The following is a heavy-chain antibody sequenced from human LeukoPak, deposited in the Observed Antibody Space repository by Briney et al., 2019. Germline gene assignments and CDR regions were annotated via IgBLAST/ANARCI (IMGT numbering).Heavy chain of an antibody. J-gene: IGHJ4*02. CDR1: GGSISSSSYC. V-gene: IGHV4-39*01. Sequence: SETLSLTCTVSGGSISSSSYCWGWIRQPPGKGLEWIGSIYYSGSTYYNLSLESRVTISVDTSKNQFSLKLSSVTAADTAVYFCARVGQWLAYYFDYWGQGTLVIVSS. CDR3: ARVGQWLAYYFDY. CDR2: IYYSGST. D-gene: IGHD6-19*01.